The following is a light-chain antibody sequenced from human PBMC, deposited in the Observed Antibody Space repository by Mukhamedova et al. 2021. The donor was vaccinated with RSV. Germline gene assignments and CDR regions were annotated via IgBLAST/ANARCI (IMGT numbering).Light chain of an antibody. CDR1: QSIINW. V-gene: IGKV1-5*03. CDR2: KAS. J-gene: IGKJ4*01. Sequence: SQSIINWLAWYQHKPGKAPTLLIYKASNLESGVPSRFSGSGSVTEFTLTINSLQPDDFATYYCQQYNSYSPLTFGGGTTVEIK. CDR3: QQYNSYSPLT.